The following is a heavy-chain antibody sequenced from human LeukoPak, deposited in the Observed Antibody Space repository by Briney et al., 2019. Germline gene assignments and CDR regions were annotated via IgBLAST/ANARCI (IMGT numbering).Heavy chain of an antibody. Sequence: ASVKVSCKVSGYTLTELSMHWVRQAPGKGLEWVGGFDPEDGETIYAQKFQGRVTMTEDTSTDTAYMELSSLRSEDTAVYYCATREHCTNGVCWGFFDYWGQGTLVTVSS. J-gene: IGHJ4*02. V-gene: IGHV1-24*01. CDR2: FDPEDGET. D-gene: IGHD2-8*01. CDR1: GYTLTELS. CDR3: ATREHCTNGVCWGFFDY.